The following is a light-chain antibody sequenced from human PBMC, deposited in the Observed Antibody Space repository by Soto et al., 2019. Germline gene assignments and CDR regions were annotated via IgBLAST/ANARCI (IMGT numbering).Light chain of an antibody. J-gene: IGLJ2*01. CDR3: AAWDDSLSGPL. V-gene: IGLV1-47*01. Sequence: QSVLTQSPSAAGTPGQRVIISCSGTSSNIGTNYVYWYQQLPGTAPKVLIYSNDKRPSGVPNRFSGSKSGTSASLAISGLRSEDEADYYGAAWDDSLSGPLFGGGTKVTVL. CDR2: SND. CDR1: SSNIGTNY.